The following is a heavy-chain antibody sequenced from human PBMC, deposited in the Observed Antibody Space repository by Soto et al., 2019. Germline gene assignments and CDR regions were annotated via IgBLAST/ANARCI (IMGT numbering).Heavy chain of an antibody. CDR1: GFTFSTHA. CDR3: ARDQTGITTAGGGRIDH. CDR2: VSFDGTNK. J-gene: IGHJ4*02. V-gene: IGHV3-30-3*01. D-gene: IGHD6-13*01. Sequence: QVQLVESGGGVVQPGRSLRPSCAASGFTFSTHAMHWVRQAPGKGLECVAIVSFDGTNKYHADSVKGRLPIARDDSKDTLYPQMSGLKPEDTAVYYCARDQTGITTAGGGRIDHWGQGTLVTVSS.